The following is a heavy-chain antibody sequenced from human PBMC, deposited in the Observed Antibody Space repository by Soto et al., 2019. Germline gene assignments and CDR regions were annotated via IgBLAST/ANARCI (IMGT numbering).Heavy chain of an antibody. CDR1: GFTFSDHY. Sequence: EVLLVESGGGLVQPGGSLRLSCAASGFTFSDHYMDWVRQAPGKGLAWVGRIKNKANSYTTEYAASVKGRFTISRDDSKNSLNLQMSSLKTEDTAVYYCTRLRLGVTTRYFDYWGQGTLVTVSS. D-gene: IGHD4-4*01. J-gene: IGHJ4*02. V-gene: IGHV3-72*01. CDR2: IKNKANSYTT. CDR3: TRLRLGVTTRYFDY.